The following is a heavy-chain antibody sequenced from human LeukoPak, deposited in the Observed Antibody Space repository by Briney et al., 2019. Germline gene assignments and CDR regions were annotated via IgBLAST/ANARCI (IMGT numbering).Heavy chain of an antibody. V-gene: IGHV3-23*01. D-gene: IGHD3-22*01. CDR3: AKGDYYDSSGYYYFDY. J-gene: IGHJ4*02. Sequence: GGSLRLSCAASGFTFSSYAMSLVRQAPGKGLEWVSAISGSGGSTYYADSVKGRFTISRDNSKNTLYLQMNSLRAEDTAVYYCAKGDYYDSSGYYYFDYWGQGTLVTVSS. CDR1: GFTFSSYA. CDR2: ISGSGGST.